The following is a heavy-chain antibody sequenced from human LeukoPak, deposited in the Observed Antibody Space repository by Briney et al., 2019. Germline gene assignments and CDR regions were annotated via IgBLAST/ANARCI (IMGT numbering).Heavy chain of an antibody. V-gene: IGHV4-39*01. CDR2: IYYSGST. J-gene: IGHJ3*02. Sequence: SETLSLPCTVSGGSISSSSYYWGWIRQPPGKGLEWIGSIYYSGSTYYHPSLKSAVTISVDTPKNQFSLKLRAVTAAHPPVYYCAKRQWLVQVDAFDIWGQGTMVTV. CDR1: GGSISSSSYY. D-gene: IGHD6-19*01. CDR3: AKRQWLVQVDAFDI.